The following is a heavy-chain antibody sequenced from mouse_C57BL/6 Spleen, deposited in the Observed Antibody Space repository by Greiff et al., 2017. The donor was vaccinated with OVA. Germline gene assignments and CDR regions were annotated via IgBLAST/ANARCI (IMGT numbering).Heavy chain of an antibody. J-gene: IGHJ1*03. V-gene: IGHV5-12*01. CDR2: ISNGGGST. CDR1: GFTFSDYY. CDR3: ARRFTTVEYFDV. Sequence: EVQGVESGGGLVQPGGSLKLSCAASGFTFSDYYMYWVRQTPEKRLEWVAYISNGGGSTYYPDTVKGRFTISRDNAKNTLYLQMSRLKSEDTAMYYCARRFTTVEYFDVWGTGTTVTVSS. D-gene: IGHD1-1*01.